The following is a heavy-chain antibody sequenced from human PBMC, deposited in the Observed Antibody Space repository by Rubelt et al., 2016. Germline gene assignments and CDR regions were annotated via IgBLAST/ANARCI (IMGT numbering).Heavy chain of an antibody. D-gene: IGHD3-10*01. J-gene: IGHJ4*02. CDR2: ISGSGDTT. CDR3: ARSRGSYGGDFDY. CDR1: GFTFSSYG. Sequence: GGCLRLSCAASGFTFSSYGMNWVRQAPGKGLEWVSGISGSGDTTYYTDSVKGRFTISRDNSQNTLSLQMNNLRAEDTAVYYCARSRGSYGGDFDYRGQGTLVAVSS. V-gene: IGHV3-23*01.